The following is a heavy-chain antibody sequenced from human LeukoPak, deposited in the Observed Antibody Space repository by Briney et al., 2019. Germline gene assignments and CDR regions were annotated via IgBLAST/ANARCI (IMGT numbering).Heavy chain of an antibody. J-gene: IGHJ4*02. CDR2: IQYDGSNK. V-gene: IGHV3-30*02. CDR3: AKSIPAIAVAVSTRQ. D-gene: IGHD6-19*01. Sequence: GGSLRLSCAASGFTFSNYGMHWVRQAPGKGLEWVAFIQYDGSNKYYADSVKGRFTISRDNSKNTLYLQMNSLRAEDTAVYYCAKSIPAIAVAVSTRQWGQGTLVTVSS. CDR1: GFTFSNYG.